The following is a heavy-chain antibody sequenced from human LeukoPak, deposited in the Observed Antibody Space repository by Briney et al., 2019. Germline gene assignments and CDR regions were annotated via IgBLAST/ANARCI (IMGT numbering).Heavy chain of an antibody. D-gene: IGHD4-17*01. V-gene: IGHV3-23*01. Sequence: GGSLRLSCAASRFTFSSYAMSWVRQAPGKGLEWVSAISGSGGSTYYADSVKGRFTISRDNSKNTLYLQMNSLRAEDTAVYYCAKDQDYGDYVVLGYWGQGTLVTVSS. CDR3: AKDQDYGDYVVLGY. CDR2: ISGSGGST. CDR1: RFTFSSYA. J-gene: IGHJ4*02.